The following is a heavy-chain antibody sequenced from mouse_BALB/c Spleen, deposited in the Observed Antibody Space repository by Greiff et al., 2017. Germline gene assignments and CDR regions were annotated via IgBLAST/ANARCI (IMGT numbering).Heavy chain of an antibody. CDR3: ARDHGSPTAISTRAWFAY. CDR2: ISDGGSYT. D-gene: IGHD1-2*01. J-gene: IGHJ3*01. CDR1: GFTFSDYY. Sequence: EVKLVESGGGLVKPGGSLKLSCAASGFTFSDYYMYWVRQTPEKRLEWVATISDGGSYTYYPDSVQGRFTISRDNAKNNLYLQMSSLKSEDTAMYYCARDHGSPTAISTRAWFAYWGQGTLVTVSA. V-gene: IGHV5-4*02.